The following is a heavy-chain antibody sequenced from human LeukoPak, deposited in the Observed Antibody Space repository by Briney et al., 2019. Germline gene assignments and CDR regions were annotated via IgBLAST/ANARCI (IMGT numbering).Heavy chain of an antibody. Sequence: GGSPRLSCAASGFTFDDFGMTWVRQAPGKGLEWVSGINWNGGGTGYADSVKGRLTISRDNAKKILYLQMNSLRVEDTAVYYCARWELSGRVMERLSWIDHWGQGALVTVSS. CDR2: INWNGGGT. D-gene: IGHD3-16*02. CDR3: ARWELSGRVMERLSWIDH. V-gene: IGHV3-20*04. J-gene: IGHJ4*02. CDR1: GFTFDDFG.